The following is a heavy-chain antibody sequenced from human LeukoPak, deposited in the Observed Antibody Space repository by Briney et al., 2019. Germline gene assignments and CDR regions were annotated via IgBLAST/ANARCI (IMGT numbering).Heavy chain of an antibody. J-gene: IGHJ4*02. CDR1: GFTFSSYE. V-gene: IGHV3-48*03. D-gene: IGHD5-18*01. CDR3: ARDKTRGLGYSYSKSGNYFDY. CDR2: ISSSSPTI. Sequence: GGSLRLSCAASGFTFSSYEMNWVRQAPGKGLEWVSYISSSSPTIYYADSVKGRFTISRDNAKNSLYLQMNSLRAEDTAVYYCARDKTRGLGYSYSKSGNYFDYWGQGTLVTVSS.